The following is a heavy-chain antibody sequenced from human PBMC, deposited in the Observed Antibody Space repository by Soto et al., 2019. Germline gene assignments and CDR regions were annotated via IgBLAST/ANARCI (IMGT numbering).Heavy chain of an antibody. CDR3: ARHPSDFWFDP. J-gene: IGHJ5*02. D-gene: IGHD2-21*02. CDR2: IYYSGST. V-gene: IGHV4-39*01. CDR1: CGSSSSSSYF. Sequence: SEILSLTCTVACGSSSSSSYFWVLIRQPPGKGLEWIGSIYYSGSTYYNPSLKSRVTVSVDTSKNQFSLKLSSVTAADTAVYYCARHPSDFWFDPWGQGTLVTVSS.